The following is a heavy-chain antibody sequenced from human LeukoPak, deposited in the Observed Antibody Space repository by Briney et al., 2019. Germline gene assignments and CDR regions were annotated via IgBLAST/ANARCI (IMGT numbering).Heavy chain of an antibody. CDR2: INPNSGGT. J-gene: IGHJ3*02. D-gene: IGHD3-22*01. V-gene: IGHV1-2*02. CDR1: GYTFTGYY. Sequence: ASVKVSCKASGYTFTGYYMHWVRQAPGQGLEWMGWINPNSGGTNYAQKFQGRDTMTRDKSISTAYLQWSSLKASDTAMYYCARRGYDTSGYRDAFDIWGQGTMVTVSS. CDR3: ARRGYDTSGYRDAFDI.